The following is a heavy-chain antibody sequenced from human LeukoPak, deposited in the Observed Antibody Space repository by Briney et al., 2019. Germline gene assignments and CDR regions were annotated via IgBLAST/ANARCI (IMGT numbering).Heavy chain of an antibody. Sequence: GGSLRLSCAASGFTFSSYAMHWVRQAPGKGLEWVAVISYDGSNKYYADSVKGRFTISRDNSKNTLYLQMNSLRAEDTAVYYCARDGTQGEPRPFDYWGQGTLVTVSS. CDR1: GFTFSSYA. D-gene: IGHD1-14*01. V-gene: IGHV3-30*04. J-gene: IGHJ4*02. CDR2: ISYDGSNK. CDR3: ARDGTQGEPRPFDY.